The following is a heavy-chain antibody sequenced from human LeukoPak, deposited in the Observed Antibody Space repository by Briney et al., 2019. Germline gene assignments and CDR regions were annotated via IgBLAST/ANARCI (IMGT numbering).Heavy chain of an antibody. CDR3: ARVPLAYCGGDCYSMIFDY. CDR1: GYTFTGYY. J-gene: IGHJ4*02. D-gene: IGHD2-21*02. Sequence: ASVKVSCKAFGYTFTGYYMHWVRQAPGQGLEWMGWINPNSGGTNYAQKFQGRVTMTRDTSISTAYMELSRLRSDDTAVYYCARVPLAYCGGDCYSMIFDYWGQGTLVTVSS. V-gene: IGHV1-2*02. CDR2: INPNSGGT.